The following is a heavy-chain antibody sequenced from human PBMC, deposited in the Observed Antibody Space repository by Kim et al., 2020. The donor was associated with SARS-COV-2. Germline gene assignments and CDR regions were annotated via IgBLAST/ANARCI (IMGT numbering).Heavy chain of an antibody. Sequence: ASVKVSCKASGYNFTSYGISWVRQAPGQGLVWMGWISAYNGNTNYAQKLQGRVTMTTDTSTSTAYMELRSLRSDDTAVYYCASGAWGDSSDYPFDYWGQGTLVTVSS. D-gene: IGHD3-22*01. V-gene: IGHV1-18*01. J-gene: IGHJ4*02. CDR1: GYNFTSYG. CDR3: ASGAWGDSSDYPFDY. CDR2: ISAYNGNT.